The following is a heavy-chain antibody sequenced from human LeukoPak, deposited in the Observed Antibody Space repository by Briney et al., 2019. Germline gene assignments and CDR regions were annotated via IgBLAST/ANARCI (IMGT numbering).Heavy chain of an antibody. J-gene: IGHJ6*02. Sequence: GGPLRLSCAASGFTFSSYGMHWVRQAPGKGLEWVAVVSYGGSNKYYADSVKGRFTISRDNSKNTLYLQMNSLRAEDTAVYYCAKSGAAGMDVWGQGTTVTVSS. V-gene: IGHV3-30*18. D-gene: IGHD6-13*01. CDR1: GFTFSSYG. CDR3: AKSGAAGMDV. CDR2: VSYGGSNK.